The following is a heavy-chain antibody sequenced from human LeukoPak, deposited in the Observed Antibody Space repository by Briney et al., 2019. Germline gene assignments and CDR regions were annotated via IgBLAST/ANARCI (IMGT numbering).Heavy chain of an antibody. CDR1: GFSFSTYS. V-gene: IGHV3-48*04. D-gene: IGHD6-19*01. CDR2: ISSSGNTM. J-gene: IGHJ3*02. CDR3: ARDGGIAVAGDAFDI. Sequence: GGSLRLSCAASGFSFSTYSMNWVRQAPGKGLEWISYISSSGNTMYYADSVKGRFTISRDNAKNSLYLQMNSLRAEDTAVYYCARDGGIAVAGDAFDIWGQGTMVTVSS.